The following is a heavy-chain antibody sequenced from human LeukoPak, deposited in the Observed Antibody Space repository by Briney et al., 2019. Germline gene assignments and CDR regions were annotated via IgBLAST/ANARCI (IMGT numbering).Heavy chain of an antibody. CDR1: GFTFSDYA. V-gene: IGHV3-30*18. Sequence: GGSLRLSCVGSGFTFSDYAIHWVRQAPGKGLEWVAVSAHDEVGKQFADSVKGRFTLSRDNSRDSVHFQMNRLRDEDTAVYYCAKDRGYGEHEPFESWGQGSLVTVSS. CDR3: AKDRGYGEHEPFES. D-gene: IGHD4/OR15-4a*01. J-gene: IGHJ4*02. CDR2: SAHDEVGK.